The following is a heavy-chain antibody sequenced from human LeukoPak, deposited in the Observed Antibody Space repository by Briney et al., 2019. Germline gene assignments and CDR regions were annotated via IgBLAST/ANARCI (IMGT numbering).Heavy chain of an antibody. CDR2: MYQDGSER. V-gene: IGHV3-7*01. D-gene: IGHD6-13*01. CDR1: GFIFSSYW. J-gene: IGHJ6*01. CDR3: ARSPRWYGGDYYFAKDV. Sequence: GGSLRLSCAASGFIFSSYWVTWVRQAPGKGLEWVANMYQDGSERYYVDSVKGRFTISRDNAKNSLYLQMNSLRAEDTAVYYRARSPRWYGGDYYFAKDVWGQGTTVTVSS.